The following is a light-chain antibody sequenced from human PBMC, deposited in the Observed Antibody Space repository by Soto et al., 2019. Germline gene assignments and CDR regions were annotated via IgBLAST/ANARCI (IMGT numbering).Light chain of an antibody. J-gene: IGKJ5*01. Sequence: EIVLTQSPATLSVSPGERATLSCRATETVSTNLAWFQRKAGQPPRLLIYGSSTRATGVPDRFSGSGSGTEFALIISSLQSEDVAVYYCQQYGSSPRITFGQGTRLEIK. CDR2: GSS. V-gene: IGKV3-15*01. CDR1: ETVSTN. CDR3: QQYGSSPRIT.